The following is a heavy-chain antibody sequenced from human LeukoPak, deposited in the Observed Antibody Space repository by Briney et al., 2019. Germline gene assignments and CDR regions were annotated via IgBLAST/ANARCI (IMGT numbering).Heavy chain of an antibody. V-gene: IGHV3-66*01. J-gene: IGHJ3*02. CDR3: ARDTYSSSSRAFDI. CDR1: GFTVSSNY. CDR2: IYSGGST. D-gene: IGHD6-6*01. Sequence: GGSLRLSCAASGFTVSSNYMSWVRQAPGKGLEWVSVIYSGGSTYYADSVKGRFTISGDNSKNTLYLQMNSLRAEDTAVYYCARDTYSSSSRAFDIWGQGTMVTVSS.